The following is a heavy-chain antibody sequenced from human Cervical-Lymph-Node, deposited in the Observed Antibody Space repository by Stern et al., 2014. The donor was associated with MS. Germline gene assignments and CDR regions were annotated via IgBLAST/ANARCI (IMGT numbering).Heavy chain of an antibody. V-gene: IGHV1-18*01. CDR3: ARDKMHAFDY. CDR2: ISADSGNT. Sequence: QVQLVQSGTEVKKHGASVLVSCKASGYTFTTYGITWVRQAPGQGLAWMGWISADSGNTKYAQKFQDRVTITRGTTPGTAYMEVRSLRSEDTAVYYCARDKMHAFDYWGQGTQVTVPS. CDR1: GYTFTTYG. D-gene: IGHD2-8*01. J-gene: IGHJ4*02.